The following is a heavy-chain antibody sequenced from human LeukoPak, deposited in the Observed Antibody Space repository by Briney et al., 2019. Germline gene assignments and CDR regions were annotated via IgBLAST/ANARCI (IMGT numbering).Heavy chain of an antibody. CDR1: GYTFTAYY. D-gene: IGHD5-24*01. CDR3: ARDQSNGYNPIDY. CDR2: INPESGGT. J-gene: IGHJ4*02. Sequence: ASVKVSCKASGYTFTAYYIHWVRQAPGQGLEWMGWINPESGGTNNAQNFQGRVTMTRDTSISTAYMELSRLRSDDTAVYYCARDQSNGYNPIDYWGQGTLVTVSS. V-gene: IGHV1-2*02.